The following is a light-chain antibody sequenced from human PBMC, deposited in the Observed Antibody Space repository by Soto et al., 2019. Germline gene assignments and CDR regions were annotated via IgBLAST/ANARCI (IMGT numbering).Light chain of an antibody. CDR3: QQYNKWPLT. Sequence: EIVMTQSPATLSVSPGERATLSCRVSQSVSSNLAWYQHKPGQAPRLLIYGASTRATGIPARFSGSGSGTEFTHTISSLQSEDFAVYYCQQYNKWPLTFGGGTKVEIK. V-gene: IGKV3-15*01. CDR2: GAS. J-gene: IGKJ4*01. CDR1: QSVSSN.